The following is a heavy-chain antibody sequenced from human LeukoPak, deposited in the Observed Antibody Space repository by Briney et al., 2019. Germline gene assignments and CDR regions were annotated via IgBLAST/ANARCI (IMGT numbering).Heavy chain of an antibody. Sequence: GGSLRLSCAASGFTFSSYGMHWVRQAPGKGLEWVAVISYDGSNKYYADSVKGRFTISRDNSKNTLYLQMNSLRAEDTAVYYCAKSGGRSQTNYYFDYWGQGTLVTVSS. J-gene: IGHJ4*02. D-gene: IGHD1-7*01. V-gene: IGHV3-30*18. CDR2: ISYDGSNK. CDR1: GFTFSSYG. CDR3: AKSGGRSQTNYYFDY.